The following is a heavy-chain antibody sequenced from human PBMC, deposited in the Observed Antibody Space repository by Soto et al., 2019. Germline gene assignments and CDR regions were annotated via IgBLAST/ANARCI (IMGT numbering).Heavy chain of an antibody. J-gene: IGHJ4*02. V-gene: IGHV4-4*07. Sequence: TSETLSLTCTVSGGSISSYYWNWVRQPAGEGLEWIGRIYSSGSTNYNPSLKSRVTMSVDTSKNQFSLKLTSVTAADTAVYYCARSRTSDTSNYYYYFDYWGQGALVTVSS. CDR3: ARSRTSDTSNYYYYFDY. CDR1: GGSISSYY. CDR2: IYSSGST. D-gene: IGHD3-22*01.